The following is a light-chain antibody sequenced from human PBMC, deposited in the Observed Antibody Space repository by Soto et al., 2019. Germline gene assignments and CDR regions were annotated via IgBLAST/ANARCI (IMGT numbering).Light chain of an antibody. CDR3: CSYAGSSWI. J-gene: IGLJ2*01. CDR2: DVD. Sequence: QSVLTQPRSVSGSPGQSVTISCTGTNSDVGHYNYVSWYQQDPGKAPKLIIFDVDKRPSGVPDRFSGSKSGNTSSLTISGLQAEDEADYYCCSYAGSSWIFGGGTKLTVL. CDR1: NSDVGHYNY. V-gene: IGLV2-11*01.